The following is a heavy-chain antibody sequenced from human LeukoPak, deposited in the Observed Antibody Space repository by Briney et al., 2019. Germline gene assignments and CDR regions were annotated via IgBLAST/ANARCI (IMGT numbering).Heavy chain of an antibody. V-gene: IGHV3-53*01. D-gene: IGHD5-18*01. CDR2: MYSGDST. CDR3: ARADGYSSWFVH. CDR1: GFTVRSNY. J-gene: IGHJ5*02. Sequence: PGGSLRLSCAASGFTVRSNYMTWVRQAPGKELEWVSVMYSGDSTYYDDSVKGRFTISRDNSKNTLDLQMNSLRDEDTSVYYCARADGYSSWFVHWGQGTLVTVSS.